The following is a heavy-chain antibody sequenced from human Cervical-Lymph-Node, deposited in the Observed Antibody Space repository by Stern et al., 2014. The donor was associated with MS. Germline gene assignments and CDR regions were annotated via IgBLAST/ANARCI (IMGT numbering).Heavy chain of an antibody. J-gene: IGHJ5*02. D-gene: IGHD2-21*02. CDR2: MYIGGTT. V-gene: IGHV3-66*02. CDR1: GFTVSGTY. Sequence: EVQLVESGGGLVQPGGSLRLSCAVSGFTVSGTYMSWVRQAPGKGLEWVSLMYIGGTTYYAGSVEARFTISRDNSKNTLYLQMNSLTDEDTAVYYCARDHGADCGDDCYSGWFDPWGQGTLVTVSS. CDR3: ARDHGADCGDDCYSGWFDP.